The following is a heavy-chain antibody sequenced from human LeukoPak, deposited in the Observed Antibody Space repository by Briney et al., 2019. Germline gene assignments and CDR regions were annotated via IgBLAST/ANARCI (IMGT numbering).Heavy chain of an antibody. V-gene: IGHV1-18*01. J-gene: IGHJ6*03. CDR3: ARSPYYYYYMDV. CDR1: GGTFSSYA. Sequence: ASVKVSCKASGGTFSSYAISWVRQAPGQGLEWMGWISAYNGNTNYAQKLQGRVTMTTDTSTSTAYMELRSLRSDDTAVYYCARSPYYYYYMDVWGKGTTVTVSS. CDR2: ISAYNGNT.